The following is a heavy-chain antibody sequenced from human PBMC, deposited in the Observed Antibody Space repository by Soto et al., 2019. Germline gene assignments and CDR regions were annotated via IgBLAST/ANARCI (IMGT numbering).Heavy chain of an antibody. CDR3: AKIGVGGVGYYYYMDV. D-gene: IGHD3-16*01. CDR2: ISGSGGST. J-gene: IGHJ6*03. V-gene: IGHV3-23*01. CDR1: GFTFSSYA. Sequence: GGSLRLSCAASGFTFSSYAMSWVRQAPGKGLEWVSAISGSGGSTYYADSVKGRFTISRDNSKNTLYLQMNSLRAEDTAVYYCAKIGVGGVGYYYYMDVWGKGTTVTVSS.